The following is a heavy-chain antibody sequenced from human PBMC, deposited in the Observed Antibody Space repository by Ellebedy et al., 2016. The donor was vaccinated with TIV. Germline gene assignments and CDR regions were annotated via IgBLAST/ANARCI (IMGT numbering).Heavy chain of an antibody. CDR1: GGSISSSSYY. Sequence: GSLRLSXTVSGGSISSSSYYWGWIRQPPGKGLEWIGSIYYSGSTYYNPSLKSRVTISVDTSKNQFSLKLSSVTAADTAVYYCARPIFSGTSYYYYGMDVWGQGTTVTVSS. V-gene: IGHV4-39*01. D-gene: IGHD3-10*01. CDR2: IYYSGST. CDR3: ARPIFSGTSYYYYGMDV. J-gene: IGHJ6*02.